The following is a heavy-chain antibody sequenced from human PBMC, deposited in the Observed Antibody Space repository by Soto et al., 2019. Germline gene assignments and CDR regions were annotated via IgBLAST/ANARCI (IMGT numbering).Heavy chain of an antibody. CDR2: MYHSGIT. D-gene: IGHD6-6*01. Sequence: SETLSLTCAVSGYSIRSGYFWGWIRQPTGKGLEWIGSMYHSGITYYNLSLKSRVTISVDTSKNQLSLKLSSATAADTAVYYCARSMYSTSAQLYYGMDVWGQGTTVTVSS. CDR3: ARSMYSTSAQLYYGMDV. V-gene: IGHV4-38-2*01. CDR1: GYSIRSGYF. J-gene: IGHJ6*02.